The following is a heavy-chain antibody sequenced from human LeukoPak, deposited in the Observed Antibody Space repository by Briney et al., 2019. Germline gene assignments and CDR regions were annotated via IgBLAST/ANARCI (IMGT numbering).Heavy chain of an antibody. CDR1: GGTFSSYA. CDR3: ARDGNYCSSTSCYENWFDP. CDR2: IIPIFGTA. Sequence: GASVKVSCKASGGTFSSYAISWVRQAPGQGLEWMGGIIPIFGTANYAQKFQGRVTITADESTSTAYMELSSLRSEDTAVYYCARDGNYCSSTSCYENWFDPWGRGTLVTVSS. V-gene: IGHV1-69*01. J-gene: IGHJ5*02. D-gene: IGHD2-2*01.